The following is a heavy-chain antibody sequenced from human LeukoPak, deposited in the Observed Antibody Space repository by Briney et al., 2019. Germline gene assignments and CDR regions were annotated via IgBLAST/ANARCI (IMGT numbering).Heavy chain of an antibody. J-gene: IGHJ4*02. CDR3: ARNSTSGFFDY. D-gene: IGHD2/OR15-2a*01. CDR1: GYSITNGDY. Sequence: SETLSLTCVVSGYSITNGDYWGWIRQSPGKGLEWIGSIYNSASTHYNPSLKSRVTILVDTSKNEFSLKMTSVTAADTAMNYCARNSTSGFFDYWGQGTLATVSS. CDR2: IYNSAST. V-gene: IGHV4-38-2*01.